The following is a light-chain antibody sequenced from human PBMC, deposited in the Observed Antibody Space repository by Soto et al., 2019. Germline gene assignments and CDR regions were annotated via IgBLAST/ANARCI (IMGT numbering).Light chain of an antibody. J-gene: IGKJ5*01. CDR2: DAS. CDR1: QSVSVY. V-gene: IGKV3-11*01. Sequence: EIVLTQSPATLSLSPGEIATLSCRASQSVSVYLAWYQQKPGQAPRLLIYDASNRATGIPARFSGSGSGTDFTLTISNLQPEDFATYYCQQLNAYPLTFGQGTRLEIK. CDR3: QQLNAYPLT.